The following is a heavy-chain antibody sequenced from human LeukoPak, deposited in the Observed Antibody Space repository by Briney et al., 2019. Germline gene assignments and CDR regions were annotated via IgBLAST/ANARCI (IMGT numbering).Heavy chain of an antibody. CDR1: GGSISSSSYY. V-gene: IGHV4-39*01. CDR3: ARGRYDILTGYHAYYFDY. CDR2: IYYSGST. D-gene: IGHD3-9*01. J-gene: IGHJ4*02. Sequence: SETLSLTCTVSGGSISSSSYYWGWIRQPPGKGLEWIGSIYYSGSTYYNPSLKSRVTISVDTSKNQFSLKLSSVTAADTAVYYCARGRYDILTGYHAYYFDYWGQGTLVTVSS.